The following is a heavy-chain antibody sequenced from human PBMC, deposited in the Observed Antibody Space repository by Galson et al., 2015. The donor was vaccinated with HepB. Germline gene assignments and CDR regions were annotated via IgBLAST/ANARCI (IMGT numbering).Heavy chain of an antibody. Sequence: SLRLSCAVSGLPFSDNWFHWIRQAPGKGLEWVSCINNDGSWTSYADSVRGRFITSRDDSRSTVYLEMTSVRPNDTATYFCARDSYSSADTWGQGTLVIVS. CDR1: GLPFSDNW. D-gene: IGHD6-19*01. J-gene: IGHJ5*02. CDR3: ARDSYSSADT. CDR2: INNDGSWT. V-gene: IGHV3-74*01.